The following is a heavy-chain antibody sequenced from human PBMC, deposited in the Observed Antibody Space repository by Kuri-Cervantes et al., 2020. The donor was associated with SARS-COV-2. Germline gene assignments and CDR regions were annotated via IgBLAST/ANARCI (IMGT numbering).Heavy chain of an antibody. J-gene: IGHJ4*02. CDR3: ARGAKITIFGRMRGFDY. Sequence: ASVKVSCKASGYTFTSYAMHWVRQAPGQRLEWMGWINAGNGNTKYSQKFRGRVTITRDTSASTAYMELSSLRSEDTAVYYCARGAKITIFGRMRGFDYWGQGTLVTVSS. D-gene: IGHD3-3*01. V-gene: IGHV1-3*01. CDR2: INAGNGNT. CDR1: GYTFTSYA.